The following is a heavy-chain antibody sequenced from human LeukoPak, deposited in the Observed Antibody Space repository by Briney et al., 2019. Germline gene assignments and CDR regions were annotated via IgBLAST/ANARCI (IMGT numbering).Heavy chain of an antibody. Sequence: PSETLSLTCAVYGGSFSGYYWSWIRQPPGKGLEWIGEINHSGSTNYNPSLKSRVTISVDTSKNQFSLKLSSVTAADTAVYYCARDPDSGSGSYYSNWFDPWGQGTLVTVSS. CDR2: INHSGST. J-gene: IGHJ5*02. V-gene: IGHV4-34*01. D-gene: IGHD3-10*01. CDR1: GGSFSGYY. CDR3: ARDPDSGSGSYYSNWFDP.